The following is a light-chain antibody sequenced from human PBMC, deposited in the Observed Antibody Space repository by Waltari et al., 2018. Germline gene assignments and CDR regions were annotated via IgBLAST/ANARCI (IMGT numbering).Light chain of an antibody. CDR2: DVS. J-gene: IGLJ1*01. CDR3: CSYGTSPLYV. V-gene: IGLV2-11*01. CDR1: SSDVGAFNY. Sequence: QSALTQPRSVSGSHGQSVTISCTGTSSDVGAFNYFSWYQKYPGKAPKFMIYDVSKQPAGVPDRCSRSKSGTTASLTISGLPPEDEADYYCCSYGTSPLYVFGTGTKVTVL.